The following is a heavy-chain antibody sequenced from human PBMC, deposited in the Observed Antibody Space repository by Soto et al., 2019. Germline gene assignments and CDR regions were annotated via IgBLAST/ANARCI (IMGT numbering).Heavy chain of an antibody. D-gene: IGHD2-2*01. V-gene: IGHV1-18*01. J-gene: IGHJ6*02. Sequence: ASVKVSCKASGYTFTSYGISWVRQAPGQGLEWMGWISAYNGNTNYAQKLQGRVTMTTDTSTSTAYMELRSLRSDDTAVYYCARGIDIVVVPAVGLDVWGQGTTVTVSS. CDR2: ISAYNGNT. CDR3: ARGIDIVVVPAVGLDV. CDR1: GYTFTSYG.